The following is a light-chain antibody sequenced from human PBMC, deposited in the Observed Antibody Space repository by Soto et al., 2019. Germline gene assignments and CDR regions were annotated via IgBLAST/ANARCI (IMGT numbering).Light chain of an antibody. V-gene: IGKV3-20*01. Sequence: ENVLTQSPGTLSLSPVERATLSCRSSQSVRSTYLAWYQQKPGQAPRLLIYGASSRATGIPDRFAGSGSGTDFILTISRLEPEDFAVYYCQHYDTLSFGQGTRLENK. J-gene: IGKJ5*01. CDR3: QHYDTLS. CDR2: GAS. CDR1: QSVRSTY.